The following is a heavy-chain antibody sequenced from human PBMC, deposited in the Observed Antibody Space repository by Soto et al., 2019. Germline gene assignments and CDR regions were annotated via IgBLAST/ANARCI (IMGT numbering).Heavy chain of an antibody. CDR2: IYYSGST. CDR3: ARHPGDFWRGYSPHAFDY. Sequence: PSETLSVTWSVAGGSISGYCCSWIRQPPGKGLEWIGYIYYSGSTNYNPSLKSRVTISVDKSKNQFSLKLSSVPAADTAVYYCARHPGDFWRGYSPHAFDYWGQRPLLTVSS. J-gene: IGHJ4*02. CDR1: GGSISGYC. D-gene: IGHD3-3*01. V-gene: IGHV4-59*08.